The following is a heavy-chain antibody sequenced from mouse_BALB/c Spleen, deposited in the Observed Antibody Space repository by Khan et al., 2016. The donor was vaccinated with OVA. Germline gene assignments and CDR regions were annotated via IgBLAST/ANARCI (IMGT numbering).Heavy chain of an antibody. J-gene: IGHJ3*01. Sequence: EVELVESGGDLVKPGGSLKLSCAASEFTFSTYAMSWVRQTPDKRLEWVATINTDGDYIYYPDSVKGRFTISRDNAKNTLYLQMSSLRSEDTAMYYCARHNYGPFAYWGQGTLVTVSA. V-gene: IGHV5-6*01. D-gene: IGHD1-1*01. CDR2: INTDGDYI. CDR1: EFTFSTYA. CDR3: ARHNYGPFAY.